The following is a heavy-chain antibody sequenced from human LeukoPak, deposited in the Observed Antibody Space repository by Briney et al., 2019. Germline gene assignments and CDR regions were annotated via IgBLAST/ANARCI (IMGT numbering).Heavy chain of an antibody. CDR2: ISSSGSTI. J-gene: IGHJ4*02. CDR3: AIGVVPAASPPNYFDY. D-gene: IGHD2-2*01. CDR1: GFTFSDYY. V-gene: IGHV3-11*04. Sequence: GGSLRLSCAASGFTFSDYYMSWIRQAPGKGLEWVSYISSSGSTIYYADSVKGRFTISRDNAKNSLYLQMNSLRAEDTAVYYCAIGVVPAASPPNYFDYWGQGTLVTVSS.